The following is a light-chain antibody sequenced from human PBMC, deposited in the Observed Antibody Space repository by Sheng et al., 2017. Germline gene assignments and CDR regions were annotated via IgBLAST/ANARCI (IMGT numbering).Light chain of an antibody. CDR2: EDT. Sequence: SYELTQPPSVSVSPGQTASITCSGDKLGDKFVCWYQQKPGQSPVLVIFEDTKRPSGIPERFSGSNSGDTATLTISGTQTIDEADYYCQAWDSSTVVFGGGTKLTVL. CDR3: QAWDSSTVV. V-gene: IGLV3-1*01. J-gene: IGLJ2*01. CDR1: KLGDKF.